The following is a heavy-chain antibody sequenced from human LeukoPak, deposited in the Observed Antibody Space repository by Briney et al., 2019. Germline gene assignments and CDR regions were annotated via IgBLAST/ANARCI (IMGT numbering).Heavy chain of an antibody. CDR1: GYTFTSYH. Sequence: ASVKVSCKASGYTFTSYHMHWVRQAPGQRLEWMGIINPSGGTTNYAQKFRGRVTMTRDMSTSTVYMELSSLRSDDTAVYYCARAGRGYSYGANDYWGQGTLVTVSS. D-gene: IGHD5-18*01. CDR2: INPSGGTT. CDR3: ARAGRGYSYGANDY. J-gene: IGHJ4*02. V-gene: IGHV1-46*01.